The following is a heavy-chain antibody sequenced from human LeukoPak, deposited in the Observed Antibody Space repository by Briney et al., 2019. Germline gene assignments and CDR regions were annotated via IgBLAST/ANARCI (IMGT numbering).Heavy chain of an antibody. V-gene: IGHV4-39*01. CDR3: ARRGSSWTNDYFDY. CDR2: IYYSGST. CDR1: GGSISSSSYY. Sequence: SETLSLTCTVSGGSISSSSYYWGWIRQPPGKGLEWIGSIYYSGSTYYNPSLKSRVTISVDTSKNQFSLKLSSVTAADTAVYYCARRGSSWTNDYFDYWGQGTLVTVSS. J-gene: IGHJ4*02. D-gene: IGHD6-13*01.